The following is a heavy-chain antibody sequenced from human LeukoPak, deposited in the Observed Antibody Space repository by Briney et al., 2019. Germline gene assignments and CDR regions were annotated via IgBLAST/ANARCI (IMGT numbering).Heavy chain of an antibody. CDR1: GFTFSSYE. J-gene: IGHJ4*02. Sequence: GGSLRLSCAASGFTFSSYEMNWVRQAPGKGLEWVSGISPSGDITYYADSVKGRFTISRGNSKNTVYLQVISLTAEDTAVYYCAKDDAWLRFGEWSQGTLVTVSS. D-gene: IGHD3-10*01. CDR3: AKDDAWLRFGE. V-gene: IGHV3-23*01. CDR2: ISPSGDIT.